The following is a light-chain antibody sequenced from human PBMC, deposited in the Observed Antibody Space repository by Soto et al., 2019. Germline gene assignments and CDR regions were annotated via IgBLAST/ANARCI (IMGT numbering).Light chain of an antibody. CDR3: QQSSRPPIT. J-gene: IGKJ5*01. V-gene: IGKV3-15*01. Sequence: KQSAVALSVSTGERATLSCRASQTVSRNLAWYQQRPGQAPRLLIYDISNRATGVPARFSGSGSGTEFTLTISSLQSEDFATYYCQQSSRPPITFGQGTRLEIK. CDR1: QTVSRN. CDR2: DIS.